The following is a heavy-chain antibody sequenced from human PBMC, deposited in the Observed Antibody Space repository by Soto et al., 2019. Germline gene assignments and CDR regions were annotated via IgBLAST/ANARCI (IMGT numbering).Heavy chain of an antibody. D-gene: IGHD3-3*01. Sequence: ASVKVSCKASGYTFTDYYMHWVRQAPGQGLEWMGWINPNSGGTNYAHKFQGRVTMTRDTSISTAFLELSSLRSDDTAVYFCARDISPGDFSSGYYLDSWGQGTLVTVSS. CDR3: ARDISPGDFSSGYYLDS. V-gene: IGHV1-2*02. CDR2: INPNSGGT. J-gene: IGHJ4*02. CDR1: GYTFTDYY.